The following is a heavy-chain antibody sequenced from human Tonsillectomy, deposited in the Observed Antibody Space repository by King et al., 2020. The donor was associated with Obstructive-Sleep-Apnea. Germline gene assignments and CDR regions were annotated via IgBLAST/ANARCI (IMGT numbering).Heavy chain of an antibody. Sequence: VQLVESGGGVVQPGRSLRLSCAASGFTFSSYAMHWVRQAPGKGLEWVAVISYDGSNKYYADSGKGRFTISRDNSKNTLYLQMNNLRAEDTAVYYCARDGNDILTGPPGFDHWGQGTLVTVSS. CDR3: ARDGNDILTGPPGFDH. J-gene: IGHJ4*02. D-gene: IGHD3-9*01. CDR1: GFTFSSYA. CDR2: ISYDGSNK. V-gene: IGHV3-30*04.